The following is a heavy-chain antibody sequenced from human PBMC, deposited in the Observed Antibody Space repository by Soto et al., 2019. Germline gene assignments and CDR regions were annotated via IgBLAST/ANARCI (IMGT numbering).Heavy chain of an antibody. CDR1: GGSISSNY. J-gene: IGHJ4*02. V-gene: IGHV4-59*01. CDR3: ARYRREAVAGYTLDN. CDR2: VYNSGST. D-gene: IGHD6-13*01. Sequence: PSETLSLTCTVSGGSISSNYWTWIRQPPGKGLEWIGYVYNSGSTNYNPSLKSRVTISEDTSKSQFPLKVNSMTAADTAVYYCARYRREAVAGYTLDNWGQGILVTVS.